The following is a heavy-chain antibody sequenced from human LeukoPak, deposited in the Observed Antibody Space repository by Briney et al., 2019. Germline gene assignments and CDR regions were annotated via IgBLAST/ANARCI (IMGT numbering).Heavy chain of an antibody. CDR1: GGSISSYY. V-gene: IGHV4-59*01. CDR2: FHYSGST. CDR3: ARTTEGGYTYGYFYYYYMDV. Sequence: KPSETLSLTCTVSGGSISSYYWSWIRQPPGKGLEGIGYFHYSGSTNYNPSLKSRVTISVDTSKNQFSLKLSSVTAADTAVYYCARTTEGGYTYGYFYYYYMDVWGKGTTVTISS. J-gene: IGHJ6*03. D-gene: IGHD5-18*01.